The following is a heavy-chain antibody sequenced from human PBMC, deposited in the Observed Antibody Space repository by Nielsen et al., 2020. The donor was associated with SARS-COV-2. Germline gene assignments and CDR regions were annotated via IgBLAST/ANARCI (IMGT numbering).Heavy chain of an antibody. CDR1: GYTFTSYG. D-gene: IGHD3-22*01. Sequence: ASVKVSCKASGYTFTSYGISWVRQAPGQGLEWMGIINPSGGSTSYAQKFQGRVTMTRDTSTSTVYMELSSLRSEDTAVYYCASFLDWDSSGRDWGQGTLVTVSS. CDR3: ASFLDWDSSGRD. J-gene: IGHJ4*02. V-gene: IGHV1-46*01. CDR2: INPSGGST.